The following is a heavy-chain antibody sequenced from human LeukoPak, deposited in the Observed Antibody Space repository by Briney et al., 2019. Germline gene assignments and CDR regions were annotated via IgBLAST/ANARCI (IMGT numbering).Heavy chain of an antibody. V-gene: IGHV4-61*01. CDR2: IYYSGSS. CDR3: ARARHPNRFYP. J-gene: IGHJ5*02. Sequence: PSETLSLTCTVSGGSVSSGSYYWSWLRQPPGKGLGWIGYIYYSGSSNYNPYLKSRVTISVDTSKNQFSLKLSSVTAADTAVYYCARARHPNRFYPWGQGTLVTVSS. CDR1: GGSVSSGSYY.